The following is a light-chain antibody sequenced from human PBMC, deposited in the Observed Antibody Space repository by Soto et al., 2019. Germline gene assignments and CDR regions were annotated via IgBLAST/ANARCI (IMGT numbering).Light chain of an antibody. J-gene: IGKJ4*01. CDR1: QSVSSSY. Sequence: EIVLTQSPGTLSLSPGERATLSCRASQSVSSSYLAWYQQKPGQAPRLLIYGASSRATGIPDRFSGSGSGTAFTLTISRLEPEEFAVYYCQQYGSPPLTFGGGTKVEIK. CDR2: GAS. V-gene: IGKV3-20*01. CDR3: QQYGSPPLT.